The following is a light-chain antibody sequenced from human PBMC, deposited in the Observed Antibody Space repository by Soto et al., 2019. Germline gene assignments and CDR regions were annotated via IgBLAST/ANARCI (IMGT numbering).Light chain of an antibody. V-gene: IGKV3-20*01. J-gene: IGKJ2*01. Sequence: EIVLTQSPGTLSLSLGERATLSCRASQSVSGTYSVWYQQKPGQAPRLLIYGTSKRAAGIPDRFSGSGSGTDFSLTISRLEPEDFAVYYCQHYGSSPPDTFGQGTKLEIK. CDR2: GTS. CDR1: QSVSGTY. CDR3: QHYGSSPPDT.